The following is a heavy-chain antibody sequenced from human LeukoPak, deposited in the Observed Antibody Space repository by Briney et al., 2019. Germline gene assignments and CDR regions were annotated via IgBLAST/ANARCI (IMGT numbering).Heavy chain of an antibody. CDR3: ARQGGVNSFDY. J-gene: IGHJ4*02. Sequence: SETLSLTCAVSGGSISTYFWSWIRQPPGKGLEWIGYIYYSGSTNYNPSLKSRVTISVDTSKNQSSLKLSSVTAADTAMYYCARQGGVNSFDYWGQGILVTVSS. D-gene: IGHD1-1*01. CDR1: GGSISTYF. V-gene: IGHV4-59*08. CDR2: IYYSGST.